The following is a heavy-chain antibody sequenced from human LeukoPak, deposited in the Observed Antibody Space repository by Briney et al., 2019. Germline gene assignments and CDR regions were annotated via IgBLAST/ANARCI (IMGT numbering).Heavy chain of an antibody. V-gene: IGHV4-34*01. J-gene: IGHJ6*02. CDR1: GGSFSGYY. CDR3: ARDGPRYCTNGVCYRPYYYYYGMDV. CDR2: INHSGST. Sequence: PSETLSLTCAVYGGSFSGYYWSWIRQPPGKGLEWIGEINHSGSTNYNPSLKSRVTISVDTSKNQFSLKLSSVTAADTAVYYCARDGPRYCTNGVCYRPYYYYYGMDVWGQGTTVTVSS. D-gene: IGHD2-8*01.